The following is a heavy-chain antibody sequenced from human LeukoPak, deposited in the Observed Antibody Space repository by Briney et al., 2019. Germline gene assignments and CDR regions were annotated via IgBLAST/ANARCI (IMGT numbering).Heavy chain of an antibody. V-gene: IGHV4-38-2*02. CDR1: GYSISSGYY. D-gene: IGHD5-12*01. CDR2: IYNSGST. J-gene: IGHJ5*02. CDR3: ARTEPQWLRRAGDWFDP. Sequence: PSETLSLTCTVSGYSISSGYYWGWIRQAPGKGLEWIGSIYNSGSTYYNPSLKSRVTISVDMSKNQFSLKMSSVTAADTAVYYCARTEPQWLRRAGDWFDPWGQETLVTVSS.